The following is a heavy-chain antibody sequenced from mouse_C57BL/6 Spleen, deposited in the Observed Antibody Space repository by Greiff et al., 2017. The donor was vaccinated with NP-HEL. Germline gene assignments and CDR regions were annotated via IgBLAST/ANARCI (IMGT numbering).Heavy chain of an antibody. D-gene: IGHD2-12*01. Sequence: EVQRVESGPGLVKPSQSLSLTCSVTGYSITSGYYWNWIRQFPGNKLEWMGYISYDGSNKYNPSLKNRIAITRDTSKNQFFLKFNSVTTEDTATYYCARHDDYWGQGTTLTVSS. CDR1: GYSITSGYY. CDR2: ISYDGSN. V-gene: IGHV3-6*01. J-gene: IGHJ2*01. CDR3: ARHDDY.